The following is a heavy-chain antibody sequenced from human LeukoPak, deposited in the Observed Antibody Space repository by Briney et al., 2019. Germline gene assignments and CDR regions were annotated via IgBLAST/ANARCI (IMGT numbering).Heavy chain of an antibody. CDR3: TRAVAGHPD. CDR1: GVPLSNYY. CDR2: INHSGYT. J-gene: IGHJ4*02. D-gene: IGHD6-19*01. V-gene: IGHV4-34*01. Sequence: SETLSLTCAVSGVPLSNYYWSWVRQSPRQGLEWIGEINHSGYTNYNPSLKSRVTMSIDTSKNQFPLILTSVTAADAGVYYCTRAVAGHPDWGQGTLVTVSS.